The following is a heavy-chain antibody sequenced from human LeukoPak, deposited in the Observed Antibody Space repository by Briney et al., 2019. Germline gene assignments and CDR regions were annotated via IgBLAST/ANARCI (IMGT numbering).Heavy chain of an antibody. V-gene: IGHV4-59*01. CDR3: ARAGYCSSTSCYFDY. CDR2: IYYSGST. D-gene: IGHD2-2*01. Sequence: TSETLSLTCTVSGGSISSYYWSWIRQPPGKGLEWIGYIYYSGSTNYNPSLKSRVTISVDTSKNQLSLKLSSVTAADTAVYYCARAGYCSSTSCYFDYWGQGTLVTVSS. J-gene: IGHJ4*02. CDR1: GGSISSYY.